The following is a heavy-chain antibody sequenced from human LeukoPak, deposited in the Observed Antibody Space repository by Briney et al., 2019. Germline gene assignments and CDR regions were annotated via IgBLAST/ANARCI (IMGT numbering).Heavy chain of an antibody. Sequence: RGGSPRLSSAASGLTVSSNYMSSVRQAPGKGLAWASVIYSGGSTYYADSVKGRFTISRDNSKNTRYLQMNRLSSEDTAVYYCASQRIPARRGPFDIWGQGTMVTVSS. CDR1: GLTVSSNY. CDR2: IYSGGST. J-gene: IGHJ3*02. CDR3: ASQRIPARRGPFDI. V-gene: IGHV3-53*01. D-gene: IGHD6-6*01.